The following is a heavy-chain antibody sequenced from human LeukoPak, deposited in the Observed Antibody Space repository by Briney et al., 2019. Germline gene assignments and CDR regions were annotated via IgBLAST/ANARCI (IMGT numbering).Heavy chain of an antibody. D-gene: IGHD3-16*01. J-gene: IGHJ2*01. Sequence: GGSLRLSCAASGFTFSSYWMSWVRQAPGKGLEWVANIKQDGSEKYYVDSVNGRFTISRDNAKNSLYLQMNSLRAEDTAVYYCARAFIMIPGWYFDLWGRGTLVTVSS. CDR1: GFTFSSYW. CDR2: IKQDGSEK. CDR3: ARAFIMIPGWYFDL. V-gene: IGHV3-7*01.